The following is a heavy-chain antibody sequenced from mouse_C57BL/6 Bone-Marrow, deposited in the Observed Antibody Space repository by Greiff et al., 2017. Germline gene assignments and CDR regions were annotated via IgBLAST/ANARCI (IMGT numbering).Heavy chain of an antibody. V-gene: IGHV1-26*01. CDR1: GYTFTDYY. CDR2: INPNNGGT. Sequence: EVQLQQSGPELVKPGASVKISCKASGYTFTDYYMNWVKQSHGKSLEWMGDINPNNGGTSYNQKLKGKATLTVDKSSSTAYMELRSLTSEDSEVYYCARDYYGSSWYFDYWGQGTILTVSA. D-gene: IGHD1-1*01. CDR3: ARDYYGSSWYFDY. J-gene: IGHJ2*01.